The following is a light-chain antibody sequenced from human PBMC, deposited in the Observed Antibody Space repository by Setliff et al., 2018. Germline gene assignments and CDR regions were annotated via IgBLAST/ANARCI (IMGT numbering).Light chain of an antibody. CDR2: EKN. V-gene: IGLV1-47*01. J-gene: IGLJ2*01. CDR3: AAWDDSLSGRYVV. CDR1: KSNIGSNY. Sequence: QSVLTQPPSASGTPRQRVAISCFGSKSNIGSNYVSWYQQLPGTAPKLLIYEKNQRPSGVPDRFSGSKSGTSASLAISGLRSEDEADYYCAAWDDSLSGRYVVFGGGTKVTVL.